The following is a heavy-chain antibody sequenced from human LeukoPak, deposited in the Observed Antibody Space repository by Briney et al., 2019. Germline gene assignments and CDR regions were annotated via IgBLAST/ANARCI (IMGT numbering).Heavy chain of an antibody. Sequence: SETLSLTCTVSGGSISSYYWSWIRQPPGKGLEWIGYIYYSGSTNYNPSLTSRVTISVDTPKNQFSLKLSSVTAAETAIYYCARVGGMLTVNNEAFDIWGQGTVVTVS. CDR1: GGSISSYY. CDR2: IYYSGST. D-gene: IGHD3-16*01. CDR3: ARVGGMLTVNNEAFDI. V-gene: IGHV4-59*01. J-gene: IGHJ3*02.